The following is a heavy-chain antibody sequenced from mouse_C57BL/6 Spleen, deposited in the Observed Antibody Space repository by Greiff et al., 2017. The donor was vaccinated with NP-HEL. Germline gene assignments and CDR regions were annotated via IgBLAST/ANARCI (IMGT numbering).Heavy chain of an antibody. V-gene: IGHV1-82*01. D-gene: IGHD2-14*01. CDR1: GYAFSSSC. CDR2: IYPGDGDT. Sequence: VQLQQSGPELVKPGASVKISCKASGYAFSSSCMNWVKQRPGKGLEWIGRIYPGDGDTNYNGKFKGKATLTADKSSSTAYMQLSSLTSEDSAVYFCARGIGLAYYFGYWGKGTTLTVAS. CDR3: ARGIGLAYYFGY. J-gene: IGHJ2*01.